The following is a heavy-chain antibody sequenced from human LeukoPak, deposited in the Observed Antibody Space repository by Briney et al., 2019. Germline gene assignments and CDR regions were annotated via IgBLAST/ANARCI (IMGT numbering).Heavy chain of an antibody. Sequence: NPSETLSLTCSVSGGSISSYYWSWIRQPPGKGLEWIGEINHSGSTNYNPSLKSRVTISVDTSKNQFSLKLSSVTAADTAVYYCARLRLGELSSDYWGQGTLVTVSS. D-gene: IGHD3-16*02. V-gene: IGHV4-34*01. CDR2: INHSGST. CDR3: ARLRLGELSSDY. J-gene: IGHJ4*02. CDR1: GGSISSYY.